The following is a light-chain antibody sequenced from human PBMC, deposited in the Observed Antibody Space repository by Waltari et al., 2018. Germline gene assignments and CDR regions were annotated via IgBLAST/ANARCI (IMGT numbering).Light chain of an antibody. Sequence: QSALTQPASMSGSPGHSITISCTGTSSDLGAYAYVPWYQQSPGKAPKLLLFEVSNRPSGASIRFSGSKSGNTASLTISGLLPEDEADYYCSSFTTSSTQVFGTGTKVTVL. CDR1: SSDLGAYAY. CDR3: SSFTTSSTQV. V-gene: IGLV2-14*01. CDR2: EVS. J-gene: IGLJ1*01.